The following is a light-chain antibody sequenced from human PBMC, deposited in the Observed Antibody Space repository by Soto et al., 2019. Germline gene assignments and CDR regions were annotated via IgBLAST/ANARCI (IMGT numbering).Light chain of an antibody. Sequence: IQLTQSPSSLSASVGDRVTITCRASQDISSYVAWYQQKPGKAPELLIYAASTLQSGVPSRFSGSGSGTHFTLTISSLQPEDFATYYCQQLNSYPLTIGGRTKVEIK. CDR1: QDISSY. J-gene: IGKJ4*01. V-gene: IGKV1-9*01. CDR2: AAS. CDR3: QQLNSYPLT.